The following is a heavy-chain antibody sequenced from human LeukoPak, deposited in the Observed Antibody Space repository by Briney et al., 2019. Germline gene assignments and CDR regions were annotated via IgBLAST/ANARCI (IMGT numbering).Heavy chain of an antibody. CDR2: IIPIFGIA. CDR1: GGTFSSYA. Sequence: SVKVSCKASGGTFSSYAISWVRQAPGQGLEWMGGIIPIFGIANYAQKFQGRVTITADESTSTAYMELSSLRSEDTAVYYCARLDRRGGTSRYGDGYNSWGQGTLVTVSS. J-gene: IGHJ5*02. D-gene: IGHD5-24*01. V-gene: IGHV1-69*01. CDR3: ARLDRRGGTSRYGDGYNS.